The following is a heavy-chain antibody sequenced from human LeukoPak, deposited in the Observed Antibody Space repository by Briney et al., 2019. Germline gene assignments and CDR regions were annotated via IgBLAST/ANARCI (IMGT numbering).Heavy chain of an antibody. V-gene: IGHV3-74*01. CDR3: ARPGYSYGRYFDY. CDR1: GFTFSSYW. J-gene: IGHJ4*02. Sequence: PGGSLRLSCAASGFTFSSYWKHWVRQAPGKGLVWVSRINSDGSSTSYADSVKGRFTISRDNAKNTLYLQMNSLRAEDTAVYYCARPGYSYGRYFDYWGQGTLVTVSS. D-gene: IGHD5-18*01. CDR2: INSDGSST.